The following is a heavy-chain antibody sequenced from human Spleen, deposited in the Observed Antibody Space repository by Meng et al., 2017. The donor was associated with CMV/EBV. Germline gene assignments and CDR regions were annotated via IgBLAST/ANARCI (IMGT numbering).Heavy chain of an antibody. V-gene: IGHV1-69*05. CDR1: GCTFSSYA. CDR3: AREYCGGDCYYDY. J-gene: IGHJ4*02. D-gene: IGHD2-21*01. CDR2: IIPIFGTA. Sequence: KASGCTFSSYAISWVRQATGQGLEWMGGIIPIFGTANYAQKFQGRVTITTDESTSTAYMELSSLRSEDTAVYYCAREYCGGDCYYDYWGQGTLVTVSS.